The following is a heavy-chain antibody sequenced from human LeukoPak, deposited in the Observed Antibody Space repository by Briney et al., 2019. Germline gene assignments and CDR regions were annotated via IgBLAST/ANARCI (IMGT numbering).Heavy chain of an antibody. V-gene: IGHV3-23*01. CDR1: GFTFSSYA. CDR2: ISGSGGST. J-gene: IGHJ4*02. CDR3: ARSYMVRGVLFDY. Sequence: PGGSLRLSCAASGFTFSSYAVSWVRQAPGKGLEWVSAISGSGGSTYYADSVKGRFTISRDNSKNTLYLQMNSLRAEDTAVYYCARSYMVRGVLFDYWGQGTLVTVSS. D-gene: IGHD3-10*01.